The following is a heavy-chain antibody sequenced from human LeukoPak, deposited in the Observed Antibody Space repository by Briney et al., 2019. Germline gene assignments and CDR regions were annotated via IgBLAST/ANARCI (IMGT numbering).Heavy chain of an antibody. CDR2: LYYSGST. D-gene: IGHD5-12*01. CDR1: GGSISSSSYY. Sequence: SETLSLTCTVSGGSISSSSYYWGWIRQPPGKGLEWIGSLYYSGSTYYNPSLKSRVTISGDTSKNQFSLRLSPVTAADTAVYYCARVDRSWPDFDYWGQGTLVTVSS. V-gene: IGHV4-39*01. CDR3: ARVDRSWPDFDY. J-gene: IGHJ4*02.